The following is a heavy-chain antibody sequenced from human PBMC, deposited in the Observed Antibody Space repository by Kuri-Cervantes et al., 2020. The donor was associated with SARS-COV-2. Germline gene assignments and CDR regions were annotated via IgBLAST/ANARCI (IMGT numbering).Heavy chain of an antibody. CDR2: IYHSGST. CDR1: GYSISSGYY. V-gene: IGHV4-38-2*01. D-gene: IGHD3-3*01. J-gene: IGHJ4*02. CDR3: ARQFYYDFWSGNYFDY. Sequence: ESLKISCAVSGYSISSGYYWGWIRQPPGKGLEWIGSIYHSGSTYYNPSLKSRVTISVDTSKNQFSLKLSSVTAADTAVYHCARQFYYDFWSGNYFDYWGQGTLVTVSS.